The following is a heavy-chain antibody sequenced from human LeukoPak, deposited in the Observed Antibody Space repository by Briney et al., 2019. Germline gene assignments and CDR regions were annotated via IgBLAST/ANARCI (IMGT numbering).Heavy chain of an antibody. Sequence: GGSLRLSCAASGFTFSSYEMNWVRQAPGKGLEWVSYISSSGSTIYYADSVKGRFTISRDNAKNSLYLQMNSPRAEDTAVYYCARERGNYYDSSGYYYYWGQGTLVTVSS. V-gene: IGHV3-48*03. CDR3: ARERGNYYDSSGYYYY. J-gene: IGHJ4*02. D-gene: IGHD3-22*01. CDR1: GFTFSSYE. CDR2: ISSSGSTI.